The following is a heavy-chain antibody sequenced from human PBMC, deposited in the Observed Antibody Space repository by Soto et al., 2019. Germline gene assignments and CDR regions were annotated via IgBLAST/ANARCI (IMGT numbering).Heavy chain of an antibody. D-gene: IGHD3-22*01. CDR3: STRVHGSYPGKYYYAMDV. V-gene: IGHV4-30-2*01. J-gene: IGHJ6*02. CDR2: IYHSGST. Sequence: SETLSLTCNVSGGSISSGGYSWSWIRQPPGKGLEWIGYIYHSGSTYYSPSFQGQVTISADKSISTAYLQWSSLKASDTAMYYCSTRVHGSYPGKYYYAMDVWGQGTTVTVS. CDR1: GGSISSGGYS.